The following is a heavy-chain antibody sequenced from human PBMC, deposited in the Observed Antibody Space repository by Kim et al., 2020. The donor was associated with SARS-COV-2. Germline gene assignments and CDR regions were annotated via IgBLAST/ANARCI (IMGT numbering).Heavy chain of an antibody. D-gene: IGHD6-13*01. CDR3: AKRPAAAGSYFDY. Sequence: GGSLRRSCAASGFTFSSYGMHWVRQAPGKGLEWVAVISYDANHKNYADSVRGRFTISRDNSKNTLFLQMDSLRAEDTAVYYCAKRPAAAGSYFDYWGQGTLVTVSS. CDR1: GFTFSSYG. CDR2: ISYDANHK. V-gene: IGHV3-30*18. J-gene: IGHJ4*02.